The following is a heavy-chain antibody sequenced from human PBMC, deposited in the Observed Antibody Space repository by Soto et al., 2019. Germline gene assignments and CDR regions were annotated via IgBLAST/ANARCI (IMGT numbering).Heavy chain of an antibody. J-gene: IGHJ4*02. V-gene: IGHV3-23*01. CDR3: ALYCSGGSCYQLDY. CDR2: ISGSGGST. CDR1: GFTFSSYA. D-gene: IGHD2-15*01. Sequence: GSLRLSCAASGFTFSSYAMSWVRQAPGKGLEWVSAISGSGGSTYYADSVKGRFTISRDNSKNTLYLQMNSLRAEDTAVYYCALYCSGGSCYQLDYWGQGTLVTVSS.